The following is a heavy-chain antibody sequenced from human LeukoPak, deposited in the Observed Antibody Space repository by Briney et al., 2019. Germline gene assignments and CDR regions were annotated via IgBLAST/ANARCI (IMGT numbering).Heavy chain of an antibody. CDR3: AREEANTRIHFDY. D-gene: IGHD3-22*01. J-gene: IGHJ4*02. CDR2: INPNSGYT. CDR1: GYTFTGYY. Sequence: ASVKVSCKASGYTFTGYYIHWVRQAPGQGLEWMGYINPNSGYTNYAQKFQDRVTVTRDTSISIAYMELSRLRSDDTAVYYCAREEANTRIHFDYWGQGTLVTVSS. V-gene: IGHV1-2*02.